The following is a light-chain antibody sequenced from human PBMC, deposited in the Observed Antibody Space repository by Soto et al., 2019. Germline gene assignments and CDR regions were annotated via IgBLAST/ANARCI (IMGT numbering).Light chain of an antibody. J-gene: IGKJ1*01. CDR1: QSISNN. CDR3: QQYVTSRRT. Sequence: EIVFTQSPATLSVSPGERATLSCRASQSISNNLAWYQQKPGQAPRLLIYGASSRAAGIPDRFSGSGSGTDFTLTINRLEPEDFAVYYCQQYVTSRRTFGPGTKVDIK. CDR2: GAS. V-gene: IGKV3-20*01.